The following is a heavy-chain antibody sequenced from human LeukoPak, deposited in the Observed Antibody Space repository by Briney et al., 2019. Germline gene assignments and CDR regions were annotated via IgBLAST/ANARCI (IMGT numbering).Heavy chain of an antibody. CDR3: AKKLPDASSYFDF. CDR1: GLTLSNYD. D-gene: IGHD6-6*01. J-gene: IGHJ4*02. Sequence: GGSLRLSCVASGLTLSNYDTTWVRQAPGKGLEYVSSIGSVGYSFYGGSVKGRFSISRDNSQNTVYLQMNSLRGEDTAIYFCAKKLPDASSYFDFWGQGILVTVSS. V-gene: IGHV3-23*01. CDR2: IGSVGYS.